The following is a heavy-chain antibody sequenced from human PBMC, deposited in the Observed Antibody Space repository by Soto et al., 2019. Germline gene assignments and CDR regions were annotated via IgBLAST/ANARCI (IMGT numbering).Heavy chain of an antibody. Sequence: QVHLQESGPGLVKHSETLFLTCAISGGSTSSNDWWTWVRQPPGEGLEWIGEIHRAGVTNYNSSLKSRLTISLDHSRNQFSLSLTSVTAADAAVYFCAGRPEIHPRWGQGILVPVSS. J-gene: IGHJ4*02. CDR2: IHRAGVT. CDR1: GGSTSSNDW. V-gene: IGHV4-4*02. D-gene: IGHD1-26*01. CDR3: AGRPEIHPR.